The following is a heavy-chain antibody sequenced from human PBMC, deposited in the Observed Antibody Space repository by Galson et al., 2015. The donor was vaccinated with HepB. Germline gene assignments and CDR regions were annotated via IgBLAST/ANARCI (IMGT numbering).Heavy chain of an antibody. CDR3: ARDNRVRGPLTMWYFDL. CDR2: INPSGGST. Sequence: SVKVSCKASGYTFTSYYMHWVRQAPGQGLEWMGIINPSGGSTSYAQKFQGRVTMTRDTSTSTVYMELSSLRSEDTAVYYCARDNRVRGPLTMWYFDLWGRGTLVTVSS. V-gene: IGHV1-46*01. D-gene: IGHD3-16*01. CDR1: GYTFTSYY. J-gene: IGHJ2*01.